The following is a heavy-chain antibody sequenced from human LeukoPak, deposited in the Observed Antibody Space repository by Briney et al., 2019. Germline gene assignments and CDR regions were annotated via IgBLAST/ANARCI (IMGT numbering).Heavy chain of an antibody. V-gene: IGHV3-23*01. CDR2: ISDTGNT. Sequence: GGSLRLSCAASGFTFRSYAMHWVRQAPGKGLEWVSAISDTGNTYHADSVKGRFTISRDSSKNTLFLQMNRLRPEDAAVYYCAKAPVTTCRGAFCYPFDYWGLGTLVTVSS. D-gene: IGHD2-15*01. CDR3: AKAPVTTCRGAFCYPFDY. CDR1: GFTFRSYA. J-gene: IGHJ4*02.